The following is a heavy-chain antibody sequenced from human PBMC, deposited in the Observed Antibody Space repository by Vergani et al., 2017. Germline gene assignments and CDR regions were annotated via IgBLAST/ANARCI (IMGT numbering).Heavy chain of an antibody. J-gene: IGHJ4*02. CDR3: ATQRNPSVPPLPATAIPTKSGY. CDR2: ISYDGSNK. D-gene: IGHD2-2*02. Sequence: QVQLVESGGGVVQPGRSLRLSCAASGFTFSSYGMHWVRQAPGKGLEWVAVISYDGSNKYYADSVKGRFTISRDNSKNTLYLQMNSLRAEDTAVYYCATQRNPSVPPLPATAIPTKSGYWGQGTLVTVSS. CDR1: GFTFSSYG. V-gene: IGHV3-30*03.